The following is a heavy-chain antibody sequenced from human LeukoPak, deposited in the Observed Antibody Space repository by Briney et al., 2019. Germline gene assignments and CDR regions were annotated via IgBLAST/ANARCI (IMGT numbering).Heavy chain of an antibody. Sequence: GGSLRLSCAASGFTFSSYSMNWVRQAPGKGLEWVSYISSSSSTIYYADSVKGRFTISRDNAKNSLYLQMNSLRPEDTGLYYCVKDAGTAWGPGTLVTVSS. CDR3: VKDAGTA. CDR1: GFTFSSYS. J-gene: IGHJ1*01. CDR2: ISSSSSTI. V-gene: IGHV3-48*04.